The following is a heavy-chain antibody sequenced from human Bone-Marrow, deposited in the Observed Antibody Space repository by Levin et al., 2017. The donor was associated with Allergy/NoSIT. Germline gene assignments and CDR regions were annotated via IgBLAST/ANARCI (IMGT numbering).Heavy chain of an antibody. CDR2: MTPGLHTV. CDR3: ARDGVRYFESSGSYFY. CDR1: GDTFRHYF. V-gene: IGHV1-69*11. Sequence: EASVKVSCKASGDTFRHYFISWLRQAPGQGLEWVGRMTPGLHTVDYAQNFEGRVTITADESTNTAYMELRSLRFDDTAVYYCARDGVRYFESSGSYFYWGQGTLVTVSS. J-gene: IGHJ4*02. D-gene: IGHD3-22*01.